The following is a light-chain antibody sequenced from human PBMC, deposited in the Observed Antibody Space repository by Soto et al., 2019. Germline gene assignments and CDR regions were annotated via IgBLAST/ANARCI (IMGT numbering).Light chain of an antibody. Sequence: EIVLTQSPATLSLSPGERATLSCRASQSFSSYLAWYQQKPGQAPRLLIYGASSRATGIPDRFSGSGSGTDFTLTISRLEPEDFAVYYCHQYGSSPSTFGQGTKVDIK. CDR3: HQYGSSPST. CDR2: GAS. J-gene: IGKJ1*01. V-gene: IGKV3-20*01. CDR1: QSFSSY.